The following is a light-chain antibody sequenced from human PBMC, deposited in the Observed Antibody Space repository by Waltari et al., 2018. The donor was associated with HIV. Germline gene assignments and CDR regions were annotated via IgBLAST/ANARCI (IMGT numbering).Light chain of an antibody. CDR3: SSYTTSSTWV. V-gene: IGLV2-18*02. J-gene: IGLJ3*02. CDR2: EVT. CDR1: SSDIGAYNR. Sequence: QSALTQPPSVSGSLGQSVTISSPRTSSDIGAYNRVSWYQQSPGTAPKLRIYEVTHRPSGVPVRFSGSKSGNTASLTISGLQADDEADYYCSSYTTSSTWVFGGGTKLTVL.